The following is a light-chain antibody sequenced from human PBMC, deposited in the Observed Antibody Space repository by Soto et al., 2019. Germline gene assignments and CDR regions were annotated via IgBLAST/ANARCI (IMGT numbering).Light chain of an antibody. CDR1: QSVSSSY. Sequence: EIVLTQSPGTLSLSSGERATLSCRASQSVSSSYLAWYQQKPGQAPRLLICGASSRATGIPDRFSGSGSGTDFTLTISRLEPEDFAVYYCQHYGSSPTWTFGQGTKVEI. CDR2: GAS. J-gene: IGKJ1*01. CDR3: QHYGSSPTWT. V-gene: IGKV3-20*01.